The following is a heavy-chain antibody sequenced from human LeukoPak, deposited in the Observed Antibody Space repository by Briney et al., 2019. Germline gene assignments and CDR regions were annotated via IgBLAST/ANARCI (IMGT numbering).Heavy chain of an antibody. Sequence: GGSLRLSCVVSGFRFEDFGVHWVRQAPGKGLEWVSLTSAYGDGTYYADSVKGRFTASRDNTKGALYLQMNSLTTEDTALYYCAKDRSYYYDNSGLIWGQGTLVTVSS. J-gene: IGHJ4*01. V-gene: IGHV3-43*02. CDR3: AKDRSYYYDNSGLI. CDR1: GFRFEDFG. CDR2: TSAYGDGT. D-gene: IGHD3-22*01.